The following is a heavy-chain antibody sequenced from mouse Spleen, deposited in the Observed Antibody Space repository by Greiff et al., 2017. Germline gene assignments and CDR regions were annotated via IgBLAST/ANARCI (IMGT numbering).Heavy chain of an antibody. Sequence: EVKLVESGGGLVKPGGSLKLSCAASGFTFSSYTMSWVRQTPAKRLEWVATISSGGGNTYYPDSVKGRFTISRDNARNTLYLQMSSLRSEDTAMYYCARQGDYDGSEGFAYWGQGTLVTVSA. CDR1: GFTFSSYT. J-gene: IGHJ3*01. D-gene: IGHD2-4*01. CDR2: ISSGGGNT. V-gene: IGHV5-9*04. CDR3: ARQGDYDGSEGFAY.